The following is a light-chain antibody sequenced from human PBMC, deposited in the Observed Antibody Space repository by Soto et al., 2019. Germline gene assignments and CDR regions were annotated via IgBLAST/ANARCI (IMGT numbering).Light chain of an antibody. J-gene: IGLJ2*01. CDR1: NIGSKS. Sequence: SYELTQPPSVSVAPGQTATITCGGNNIGSKSVHWYQQKPGQAPVVVVYHNSDRPSGIPVRISGSNSGNTATLTISRVEAGVEADYYCQVWDSSSDLVEFGGGTKLTVL. CDR3: QVWDSSSDLVE. CDR2: HNS. V-gene: IGLV3-21*02.